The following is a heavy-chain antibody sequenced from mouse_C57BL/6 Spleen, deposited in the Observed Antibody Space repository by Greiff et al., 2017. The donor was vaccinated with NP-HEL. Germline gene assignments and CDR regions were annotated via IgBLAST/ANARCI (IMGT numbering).Heavy chain of an antibody. J-gene: IGHJ1*03. CDR2: IDPENGDT. D-gene: IGHD2-1*01. CDR1: GFNIKDDY. Sequence: EVQLQQSGAELVRPGASVKLSCTASGFNIKDDYMHWVKQRPEQGLEWIGWIDPENGDTEYASKFQGKATITADTSSNTAYLQLSSLTSEDTAGYYCTTIYYGNGYFDVWGTGTTVTVSS. CDR3: TTIYYGNGYFDV. V-gene: IGHV14-4*01.